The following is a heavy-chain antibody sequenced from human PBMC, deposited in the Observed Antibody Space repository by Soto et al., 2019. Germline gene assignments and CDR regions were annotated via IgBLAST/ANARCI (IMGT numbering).Heavy chain of an antibody. Sequence: EVQLLQSGGGFRPPGGSVRLSCATSGFTFNTYPMIWVRQAPGKGLEWVASISSTAGRTSSYADSVKGRFAIARDFSDNSVYLEMNNLRVDDTAVYFCAKGVLSFHYGMEVWGHGTTVTVSS. CDR1: GFTFNTYP. CDR3: AKGVLSFHYGMEV. D-gene: IGHD3-10*01. CDR2: ISSTAGRTS. J-gene: IGHJ6*02. V-gene: IGHV3-23*01.